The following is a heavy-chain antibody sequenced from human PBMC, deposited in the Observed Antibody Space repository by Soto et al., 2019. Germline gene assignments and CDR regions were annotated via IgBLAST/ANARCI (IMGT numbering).Heavy chain of an antibody. J-gene: IGHJ4*02. CDR1: GFIFNTYS. D-gene: IGHD1-7*01. Sequence: EVQLVESGGGLIQPGGSLRLSCAASGFIFNTYSMNWVRQAPGKGLEWVSSMSGSSSTTYYADSVRGRFTISRDRSKNTLYLQMSSLRAEDTALYYCAKNQERELPRVIDFWGQGTLVTVSS. CDR3: AKNQERELPRVIDF. V-gene: IGHV3-23*04. CDR2: MSGSSSTT.